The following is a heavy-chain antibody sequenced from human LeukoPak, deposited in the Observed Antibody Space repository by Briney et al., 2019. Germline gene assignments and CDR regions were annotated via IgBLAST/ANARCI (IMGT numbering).Heavy chain of an antibody. CDR1: GGSISSYY. D-gene: IGHD2-8*01. V-gene: IGHV4-59*08. CDR3: ARLDGDIVLMVYDNWFDP. J-gene: IGHJ5*02. CDR2: IYYSGST. Sequence: SETLSLTCTVSGGSISSYYWSWIRQPPGKGLEWIGYIYYSGSTNYNPSLKSRVTISVDTSKNQFPLKLSSVTAADTAVYYCARLDGDIVLMVYDNWFDPWGQGTLVTVSS.